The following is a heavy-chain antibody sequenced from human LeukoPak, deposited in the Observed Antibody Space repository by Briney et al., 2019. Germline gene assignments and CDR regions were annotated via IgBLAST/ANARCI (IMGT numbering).Heavy chain of an antibody. D-gene: IGHD5-18*01. J-gene: IGHJ4*02. Sequence: GGSLRLSCAASGFTVSSNYMSWVRQAPGKGLEWVPVIYSGDNTYYADSVKGRFTITRDNSNNTLYLQMNSLRAEDTAVYYCARDKWVTWGQGTLVTVSS. CDR2: IYSGDNT. CDR3: ARDKWVT. CDR1: GFTVSSNY. V-gene: IGHV3-66*01.